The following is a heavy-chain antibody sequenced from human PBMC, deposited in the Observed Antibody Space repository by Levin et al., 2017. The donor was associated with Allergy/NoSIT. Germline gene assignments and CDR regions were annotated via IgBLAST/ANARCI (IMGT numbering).Heavy chain of an antibody. CDR1: GYSFTSDW. V-gene: IGHV5-51*01. Sequence: GGSLRLSCKTSGYSFTSDWIGWVRQMPGKGLEWMGIIYPGDSDTRYSPSFRGQVSISADKSISTAYLQWRSLKASDTAIYDCARGGGRRFDPWGQGTLVTVSS. CDR2: IYPGDSDT. CDR3: ARGGGRRFDP. D-gene: IGHD3-16*01. J-gene: IGHJ5*02.